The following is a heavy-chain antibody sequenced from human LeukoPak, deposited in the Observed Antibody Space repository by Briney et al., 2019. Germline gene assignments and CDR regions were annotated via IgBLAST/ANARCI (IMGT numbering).Heavy chain of an antibody. CDR2: FDPEDGET. V-gene: IGHV1-24*01. CDR3: ATMIGYCSSTSCGNWFDP. D-gene: IGHD2-2*01. J-gene: IGHJ5*02. Sequence: ASVKVSCKVSGYTLTELSMHWVRQAPGKGLEWMGGFDPEDGETIYAQKFQGRVTMTEDTSTETAYMELSSLRSADTAVYYCATMIGYCSSTSCGNWFDPWGQGTLVTVSS. CDR1: GYTLTELS.